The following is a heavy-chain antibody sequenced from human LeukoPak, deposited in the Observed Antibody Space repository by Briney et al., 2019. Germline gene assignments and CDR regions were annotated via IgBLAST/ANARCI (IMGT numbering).Heavy chain of an antibody. CDR2: IKEDGNRI. J-gene: IGHJ4*02. CDR3: ARGGWYYFEY. Sequence: GGSLRLSCAASGFTFSTYWMSWVRQAPGKGLEWVANIKEDGNRIYYVDSVKGRFAISRENAKNSLYLQMSSLRAEDTAVYYCARGGWYYFEYWGQGVLVTVSS. CDR1: GFTFSTYW. V-gene: IGHV3-7*01.